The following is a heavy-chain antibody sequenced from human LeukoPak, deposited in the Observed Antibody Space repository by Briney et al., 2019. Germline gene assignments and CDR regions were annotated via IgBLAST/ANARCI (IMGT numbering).Heavy chain of an antibody. CDR3: ARHRGSGHYDY. CDR1: GYSFSNSW. CDR2: IYPGDSDT. D-gene: IGHD3-22*01. J-gene: IGHJ4*02. V-gene: IGHV5-51*01. Sequence: GESLKISCKGFGYSFSNSWIGWVRQMPGKGLEWMGIIYPGDSDTRYSPSFQGQVTISADKSISTAYLQWSSLKASDTAMYYCARHRGSGHYDYWGQGTLVSVSS.